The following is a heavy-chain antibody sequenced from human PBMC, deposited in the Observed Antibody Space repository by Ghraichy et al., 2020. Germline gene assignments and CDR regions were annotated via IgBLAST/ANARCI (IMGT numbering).Heavy chain of an antibody. J-gene: IGHJ4*02. CDR2: AYYTGMP. CDR1: GDSISGSYHY. CDR3: SRLFDN. Sequence: SETLSLTCSVSGDSISGSYHYWGWIRQPPGRGLEWIAGAYYTGMPYYDSPLESRATISVDTSQNHFSLILSSVTAADTAVYYCSRLFDNWGPGILVTVSS. V-gene: IGHV4-39*02.